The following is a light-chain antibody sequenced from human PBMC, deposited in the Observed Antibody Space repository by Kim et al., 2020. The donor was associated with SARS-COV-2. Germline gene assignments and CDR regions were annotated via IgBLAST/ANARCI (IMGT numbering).Light chain of an antibody. V-gene: IGKV3-15*01. CDR3: HQYNNLPLYT. Sequence: VSPGERATLSCRASQSVSSNLAWYQQKPGQAPRLLIYGASTRATGIPARFSGSGSGTEFTLTISSLQSEDFAVDYCHQYNNLPLYTFGQGTKLEI. CDR2: GAS. CDR1: QSVSSN. J-gene: IGKJ2*01.